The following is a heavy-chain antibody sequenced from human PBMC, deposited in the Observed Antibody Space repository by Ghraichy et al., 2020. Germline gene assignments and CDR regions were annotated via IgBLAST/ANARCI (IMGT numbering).Heavy chain of an antibody. CDR2: IYYSGST. J-gene: IGHJ2*01. Sequence: SETLSLTCTVSGGSISSYYWSWIRQPPGKGLEWIGYIYYSGSTNYNPSLKSRVTISVDTSKNQFSLKLSSVTAADTAVYYCARHGGGNPVWYFDLWGRGTLVTVSS. D-gene: IGHD4-23*01. CDR1: GGSISSYY. CDR3: ARHGGGNPVWYFDL. V-gene: IGHV4-59*08.